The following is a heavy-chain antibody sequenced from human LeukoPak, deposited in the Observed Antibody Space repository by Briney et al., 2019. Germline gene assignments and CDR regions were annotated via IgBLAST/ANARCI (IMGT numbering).Heavy chain of an antibody. CDR1: GFTFSSYG. CDR3: ARDGYYYDSSGYYHYFDY. Sequence: PGGSLRLSCAASGFTFSSYGMSWVRQAPGKGLEWVSAISGSSSTIYYADSVKGRFTISRDNAKNSLYLQMNSLRAEDTAVYYCARDGYYYDSSGYYHYFDYWGQGTLVTVSS. V-gene: IGHV3-48*01. D-gene: IGHD3-22*01. J-gene: IGHJ4*02. CDR2: ISGSSSTI.